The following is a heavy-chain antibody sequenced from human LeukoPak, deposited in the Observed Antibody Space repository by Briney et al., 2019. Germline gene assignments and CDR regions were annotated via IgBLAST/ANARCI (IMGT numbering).Heavy chain of an antibody. V-gene: IGHV3-33*01. J-gene: IGHJ4*02. CDR2: IWYDGSKK. CDR3: ASQYYGSEEPPFDY. CDR1: GFTFSRDG. D-gene: IGHD3-10*01. Sequence: PGGSLRLSCAASGFTFSRDGMHWVRQAPGKGLEWVAVIWYDGSKKYYADSVKGRFTISRDNSKSTLYLQMNSLRAEDTAVYYCASQYYGSEEPPFDYWGQGTLVTVSS.